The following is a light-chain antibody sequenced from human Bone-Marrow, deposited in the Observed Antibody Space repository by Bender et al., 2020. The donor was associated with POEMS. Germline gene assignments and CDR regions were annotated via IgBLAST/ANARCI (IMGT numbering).Light chain of an antibody. CDR2: DVT. CDR1: SSDVGRYNY. Sequence: QSALTQPASVSGSPGQSITISCTGTSSDVGRYNYVSWYQQHPGKAPKLMIYDVTNRPSGVSNRFSGSKSGNTASLTISGLQAEDEADYYCASHAGSTCLFGGGTKVTVL. J-gene: IGLJ2*01. CDR3: ASHAGSTCL. V-gene: IGLV2-14*01.